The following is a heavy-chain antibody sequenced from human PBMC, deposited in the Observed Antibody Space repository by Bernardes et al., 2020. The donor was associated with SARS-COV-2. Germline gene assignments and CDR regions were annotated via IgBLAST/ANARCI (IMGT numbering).Heavy chain of an antibody. Sequence: GGSLRLSCAAAGFTFSSYSMSWVRQAPGKGLEWVSAISGRGGSTYYADSVKGRFTTSRDHSKNTLYLQMNSLRAEDTAVYYCAKGSILWETSDAFDIWGQGTMVTVSS. CDR1: GFTFSSYS. D-gene: IGHD2-21*01. V-gene: IGHV3-23*01. CDR2: ISGRGGST. CDR3: AKGSILWETSDAFDI. J-gene: IGHJ3*02.